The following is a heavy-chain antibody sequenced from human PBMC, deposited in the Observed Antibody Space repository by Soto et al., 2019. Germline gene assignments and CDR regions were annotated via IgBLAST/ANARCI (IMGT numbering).Heavy chain of an antibody. Sequence: ASVKVSCKASGYTFTGYYMHWVRQAPGQGLGWMGWINPNSGGTNYAQKFQGRVTMTRDTSISTAYMELSRLRSDDTAVYYCARDGVPRARDGMRVREQGTRSTVS. CDR2: INPNSGGT. CDR3: ARDGVPRARDGMRV. D-gene: IGHD3-16*01. CDR1: GYTFTGYY. J-gene: IGHJ6*01. V-gene: IGHV1-2*02.